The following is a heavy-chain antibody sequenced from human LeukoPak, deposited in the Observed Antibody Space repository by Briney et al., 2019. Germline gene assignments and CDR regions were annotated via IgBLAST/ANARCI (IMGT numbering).Heavy chain of an antibody. CDR3: ARVGISGSRTDY. V-gene: IGHV1-2*02. J-gene: IGHJ4*02. CDR1: GYTFTGYY. Sequence: ASVKVSCKASGYTFTGYYIHWVRQAPGQGLEWMGWINPKSGGANYAQKLQGRVTMTTDTSTSTAYMELRSLRSDDTAVYYCARVGISGSRTDYWGQGTLVTVSS. CDR2: INPKSGGA. D-gene: IGHD1-26*01.